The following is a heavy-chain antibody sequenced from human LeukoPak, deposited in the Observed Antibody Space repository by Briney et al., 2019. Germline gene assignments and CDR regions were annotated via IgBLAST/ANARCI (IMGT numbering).Heavy chain of an antibody. J-gene: IGHJ4*02. CDR3: ARVRLGSYSPYFDY. D-gene: IGHD1-26*01. CDR2: MNPNSGNT. CDR1: GYTFTSYD. V-gene: IGHV1-8*01. Sequence: ASVKVSCKASGYTFTSYDINWVRQATGQGLEWMGWMNPNSGNTSYAQKFQGRVTMTRDTSTSTVYMELSSLRSEDTAVYYCARVRLGSYSPYFDYWGQGTLVTVSS.